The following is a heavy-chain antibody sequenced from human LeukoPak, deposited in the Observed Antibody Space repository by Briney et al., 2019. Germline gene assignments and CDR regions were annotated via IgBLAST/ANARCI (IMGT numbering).Heavy chain of an antibody. D-gene: IGHD2-2*01. CDR3: ARSAAIPYYYGMDV. Sequence: SETLSLTCTVSGGSVSSGSYYWSWIRQPPGKGLEWIGRIYTSGGTNYNPSLKSRVTISVDTSKNQFSLKLSSVTAADTAVYYCARSAAIPYYYGMDVWGQGTTVTVSS. CDR2: IYTSGGT. V-gene: IGHV4-61*02. CDR1: GGSVSSGSYY. J-gene: IGHJ6*02.